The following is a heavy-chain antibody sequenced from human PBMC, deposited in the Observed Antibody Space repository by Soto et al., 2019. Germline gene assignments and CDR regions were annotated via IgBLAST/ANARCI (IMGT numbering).Heavy chain of an antibody. V-gene: IGHV4-59*01. Sequence: PSETLSLTCTVSGGSISSYYWSWIRQPPGKGLEWIGYIYYSGSTNYNPSLKSRVTISVDTSKNQFSLKLSSVTAAATAVYYCARRTMVRGVMDYYYGMDVWGQGTTVTVSS. D-gene: IGHD3-10*01. J-gene: IGHJ6*02. CDR3: ARRTMVRGVMDYYYGMDV. CDR2: IYYSGST. CDR1: GGSISSYY.